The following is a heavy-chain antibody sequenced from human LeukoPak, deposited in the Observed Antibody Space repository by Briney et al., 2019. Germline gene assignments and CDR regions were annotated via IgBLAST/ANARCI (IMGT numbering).Heavy chain of an antibody. D-gene: IGHD2-15*01. CDR1: VDFLRSYF. CDR3: ARRGQWRYFDY. V-gene: IGHV4-59*08. CDR2: TYHSGST. Sequence: TSETLSLTCTVWVDFLRSYFWSWIRQPPGKGLEWIGYTYHSGSTDYNPSLKSRVTISVDTSKNQFSLKLTSVTAADTAVYYCARRGQWRYFDYWGQGTLVTVSS. J-gene: IGHJ4*02.